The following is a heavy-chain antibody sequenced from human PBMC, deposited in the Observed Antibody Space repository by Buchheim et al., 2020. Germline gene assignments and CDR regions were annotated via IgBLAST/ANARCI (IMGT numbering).Heavy chain of an antibody. V-gene: IGHV3-74*01. CDR1: GFAFSSYW. CDR2: INSDGSST. Sequence: EVQLVESGGGLVQPGGSLRLSCAASGFAFSSYWMHWVRQAPGKELVWVSRINSDGSSTSYADSVKGRFTISRDNAKNTLYLQMNSLRAEDTAVYYCARGDYCTGGVCYLYYYYYGMDVWGQGTT. D-gene: IGHD2-8*02. CDR3: ARGDYCTGGVCYLYYYYYGMDV. J-gene: IGHJ6*02.